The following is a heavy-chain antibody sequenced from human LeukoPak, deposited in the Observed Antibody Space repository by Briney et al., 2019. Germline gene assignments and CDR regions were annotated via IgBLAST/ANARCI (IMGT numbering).Heavy chain of an antibody. CDR2: IYTSGGT. D-gene: IGHD2-8*01. J-gene: IGHJ4*02. CDR1: GGSISSSY. V-gene: IGHV4-4*09. Sequence: PSETLSLTCTVSGGSISSSYWSWIRQPPGKGLEWIGYIYTSGGTNYNPSLKSRVTISVDTSKNQFSLKPSSVTAADTAVYYCARTNGASDHWGQGTLVTVSS. CDR3: ARTNGASDH.